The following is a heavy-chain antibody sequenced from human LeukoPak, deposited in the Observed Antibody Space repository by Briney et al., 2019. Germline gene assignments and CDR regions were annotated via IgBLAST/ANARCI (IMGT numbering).Heavy chain of an antibody. Sequence: PGGSLRLSCAASGFTFSTYWMSWVRQAPGKGLEWVGFIRSKAYGGTTEYAASVKGRFTISRDDSKSIAYLQMNSLKTEDTAVYYCTRDGAGIVVVPAAPDYWGQGTLVTVSS. CDR3: TRDGAGIVVVPAAPDY. CDR2: IRSKAYGGTT. D-gene: IGHD2-2*01. V-gene: IGHV3-49*04. CDR1: GFTFSTYW. J-gene: IGHJ4*02.